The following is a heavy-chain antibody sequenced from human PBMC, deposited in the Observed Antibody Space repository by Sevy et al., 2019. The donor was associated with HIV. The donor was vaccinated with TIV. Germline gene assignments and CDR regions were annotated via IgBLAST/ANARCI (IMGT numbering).Heavy chain of an antibody. V-gene: IGHV1-3*01. CDR3: ARVRNPLIVLMVYAFDY. D-gene: IGHD2-8*01. J-gene: IGHJ4*02. CDR1: GYTFTSYA. Sequence: ASVKVSCKASGYTFTSYAMHWVRQAPGQRLEWMGWINAGNGNTKYSQKFQGRVTITRDTSASTAYMELSSLRSEDTGVYYCARVRNPLIVLMVYAFDYWGQGTLVTVSS. CDR2: INAGNGNT.